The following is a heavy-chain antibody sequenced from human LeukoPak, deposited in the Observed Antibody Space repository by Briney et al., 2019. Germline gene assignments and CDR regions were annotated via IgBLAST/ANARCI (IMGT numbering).Heavy chain of an antibody. J-gene: IGHJ6*02. Sequence: SETLSLTCAVYGGSFSGYYWSWIRQPPGKGLEWLGEINHSGTTNYNPSLKSRVTISVDTSKNQFSLKLSSVTAADTAVYYCARVPIAARPFYYYYYYGMDVWGQGTTVTVSS. CDR1: GGSFSGYY. V-gene: IGHV4-34*01. CDR3: ARVPIAARPFYYYYYYGMDV. D-gene: IGHD6-6*01. CDR2: INHSGTT.